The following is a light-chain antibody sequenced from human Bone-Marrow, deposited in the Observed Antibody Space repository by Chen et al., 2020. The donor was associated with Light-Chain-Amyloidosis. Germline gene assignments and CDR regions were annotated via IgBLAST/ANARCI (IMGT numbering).Light chain of an antibody. J-gene: IGKJ3*01. CDR2: AAS. Sequence: MTQSPSSVSASVGDTVTLTCRASRDVSRWLAWYQQKPGQAPRLLIYAASTRATGIPARFSGSGSGTDFTLTISSLQSEDFAIYYCQQYNDWPPRGLTFGPGTKVDIK. V-gene: IGKV3-15*01. CDR1: RDVSRW. CDR3: QQYNDWPPRGLT.